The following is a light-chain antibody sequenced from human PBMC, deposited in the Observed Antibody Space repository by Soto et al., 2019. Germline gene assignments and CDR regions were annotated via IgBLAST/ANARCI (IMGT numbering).Light chain of an antibody. CDR3: QQSYSTPRLT. CDR2: AAS. Sequence: DIQMPQSPSSLSASVGDRVTITCRASQSITTYLHWYQQKPGKAPKLLIYAASHLQSGVPSRFSGSGSGTDFTLTISSLQPEDFATYYCQQSYSTPRLTFGGGTKVQIK. J-gene: IGKJ4*01. CDR1: QSITTY. V-gene: IGKV1-39*01.